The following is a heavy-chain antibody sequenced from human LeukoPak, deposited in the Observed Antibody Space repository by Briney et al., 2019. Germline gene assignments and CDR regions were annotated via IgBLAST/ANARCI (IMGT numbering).Heavy chain of an antibody. CDR1: GFIFSSYG. CDR2: IWYDGNKK. V-gene: IGHV3-33*01. Sequence: GRSLRLSCAASGFIFSSYGMHWVRQSPGKGLEWVAVIWYDGNKKNYGDSVKGRFTISRDNSKNMLYLQMNSLRAEDTAVYLCVAEGSYDDFESWGQGTLVTVSS. J-gene: IGHJ4*02. CDR3: VAEGSYDDFES. D-gene: IGHD3-16*01.